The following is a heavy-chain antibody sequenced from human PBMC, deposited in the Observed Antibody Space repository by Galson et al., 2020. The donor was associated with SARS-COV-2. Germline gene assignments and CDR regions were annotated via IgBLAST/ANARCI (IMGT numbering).Heavy chain of an antibody. J-gene: IGHJ4*02. Sequence: QLGESLKISCAASRFTFSSNGMHWVSQAPGKGLEWVALLRYDGINQYYAESVKGRFTISRDDSKNTGYLQMNSLRTEDTAVYFCAAGGGWVAVHWGQGTLVTVSS. V-gene: IGHV3-30*02. CDR2: LRYDGINQ. D-gene: IGHD6-19*01. CDR1: RFTFSSNG. CDR3: AAGGGWVAVH.